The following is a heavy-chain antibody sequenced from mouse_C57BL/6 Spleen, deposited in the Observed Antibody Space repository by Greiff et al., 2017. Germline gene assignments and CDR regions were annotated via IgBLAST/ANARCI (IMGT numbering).Heavy chain of an antibody. CDR3: ARRDSHVDY. Sequence: QVQLQQPGAELVMPGASVKLSCKASGYTFTSYWMHWVKQRPGQGLEWIGEIDPSDSYTNYNQKFKGKSTLTVEESSSTAYMQLSSLTSEDSAVYYCARRDSHVDYWGQGTTLTVSS. D-gene: IGHD2-4*01. V-gene: IGHV1-69*01. CDR1: GYTFTSYW. J-gene: IGHJ2*01. CDR2: IDPSDSYT.